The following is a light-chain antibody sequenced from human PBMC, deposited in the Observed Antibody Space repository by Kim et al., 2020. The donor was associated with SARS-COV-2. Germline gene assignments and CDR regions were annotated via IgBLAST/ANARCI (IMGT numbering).Light chain of an antibody. J-gene: IGLJ1*01. CDR2: ANS. CDR3: QSDDTILSGYV. Sequence: QSVLTQPPSVSGAPGQRVTISCTESSSNIGAGFDVHWYQHLPGTAPKLLIYANSYRPSGVPDRFSGSRSGTSASLAISGLQAEDEADYYCQSDDTILSGYVFGSGTKVTVL. V-gene: IGLV1-40*01. CDR1: SSNIGAGFD.